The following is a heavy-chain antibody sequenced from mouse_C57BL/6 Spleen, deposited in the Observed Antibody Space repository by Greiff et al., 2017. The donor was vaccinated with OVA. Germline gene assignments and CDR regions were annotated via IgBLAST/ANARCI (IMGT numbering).Heavy chain of an antibody. V-gene: IGHV14-2*01. CDR1: GFNIKDYY. CDR2: IDPEDGET. Sequence: EVQLQSGAELVKPGASVKLSCTASGFNIKDYYMHWVKQRTEQGLEWIGRIDPEDGETKSAPKFQGKATITADTSSNTAYLQLSSLTSEDTAVYYCARGPADGFDYWGQGTTLTVSS. J-gene: IGHJ2*01. D-gene: IGHD6-1*01. CDR3: ARGPADGFDY.